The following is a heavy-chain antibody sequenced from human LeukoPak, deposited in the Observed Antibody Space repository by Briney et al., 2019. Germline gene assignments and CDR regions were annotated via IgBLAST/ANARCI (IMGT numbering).Heavy chain of an antibody. Sequence: GGSLRLSCAASGFTFSSYAMHWVRQAPGKGLEWVSSISSSSSYIYYADSVKGRFTISRDNAKNTLYLQMNSLGAGDTAVYYCTRGDFYVGAQDYWGQGTLVAVSS. J-gene: IGHJ4*02. CDR1: GFTFSSYA. V-gene: IGHV3-21*01. CDR3: TRGDFYVGAQDY. CDR2: ISSSSSYI. D-gene: IGHD1-26*01.